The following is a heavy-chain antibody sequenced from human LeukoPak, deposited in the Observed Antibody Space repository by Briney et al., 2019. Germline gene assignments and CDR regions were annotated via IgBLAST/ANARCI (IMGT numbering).Heavy chain of an antibody. CDR3: ANQHLLVEDAFDI. D-gene: IGHD2-15*01. Sequence: PGGSLRLSCAASGFTFDDYAMHWVRQAPGKGLEWVSGISWNSGSIGYADSVKGRFTISRDNAKNSLYLQMNSLRAEDTAVYYCANQHLLVEDAFDIWGQGTMVTVSS. J-gene: IGHJ3*02. CDR2: ISWNSGSI. CDR1: GFTFDDYA. V-gene: IGHV3-9*01.